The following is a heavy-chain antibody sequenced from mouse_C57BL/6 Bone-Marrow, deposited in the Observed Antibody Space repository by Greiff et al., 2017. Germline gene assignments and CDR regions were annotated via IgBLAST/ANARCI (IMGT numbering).Heavy chain of an antibody. Sequence: VQLQQSGPELVKPGASVKISCKASGYSFTSYYIHWVKQRPGQGLEWIGWIYPGSGNTKYNEKFKGKATLTADTSSSTAYMQLSSLTSEDSAVYYCALYDGFYYYAMDYWGQGTSVTVSS. CDR1: GYSFTSYY. CDR2: IYPGSGNT. CDR3: ALYDGFYYYAMDY. V-gene: IGHV1-66*01. D-gene: IGHD2-3*01. J-gene: IGHJ4*01.